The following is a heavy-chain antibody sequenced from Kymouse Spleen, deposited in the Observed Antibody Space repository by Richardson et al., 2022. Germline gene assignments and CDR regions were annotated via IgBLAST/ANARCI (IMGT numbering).Heavy chain of an antibody. CDR1: GGSFSGYY. D-gene: IGHD6-19*01. Sequence: QVQLQQWGAGLLKPSETLSLTCAVYGGSFSGYYWSWIRQPPGKGLEWIGEINHSGSTNYNPSLKSRVTISVDTSKNQFSLKLSSVTAADTAVYYCARGSSAAHWFDPWGQGTLVTVSS. J-gene: IGHJ5*02. V-gene: IGHV4-34*01. CDR3: ARGSSAAHWFDP. CDR2: INHSGST.